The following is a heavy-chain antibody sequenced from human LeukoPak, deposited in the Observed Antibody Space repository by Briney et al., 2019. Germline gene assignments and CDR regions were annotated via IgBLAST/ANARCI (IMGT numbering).Heavy chain of an antibody. CDR3: ARGAPGY. J-gene: IGHJ4*02. V-gene: IGHV4-34*01. CDR2: VNHSGFT. Sequence: SETLSLTCAVYGGSFSGYSWTWIRQPPGKGLEWIGEVNHSGFTSYNPSLKSRVTISVDTSKNQFSLKLSSVTAADTAVYYCARGAPGYWGQGTLVTVSS. CDR1: GGSFSGYS.